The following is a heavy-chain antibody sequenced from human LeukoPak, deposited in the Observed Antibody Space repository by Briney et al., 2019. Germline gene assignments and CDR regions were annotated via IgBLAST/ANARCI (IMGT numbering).Heavy chain of an antibody. CDR2: ISYDGSNK. Sequence: GRSLRLSCAASGFTFSSYAMHWVRQAPGKGLEWVAVISYDGSNKYYADSVKGRFTISRDNSKNTLYLQMNSLRAEDTAVYYCARDRIQLWQTLDYWGQETLVTVSS. CDR3: ARDRIQLWQTLDY. V-gene: IGHV3-30*04. D-gene: IGHD5-18*01. CDR1: GFTFSSYA. J-gene: IGHJ4*02.